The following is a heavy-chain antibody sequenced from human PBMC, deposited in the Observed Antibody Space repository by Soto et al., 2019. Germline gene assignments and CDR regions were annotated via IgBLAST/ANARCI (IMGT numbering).Heavy chain of an antibody. Sequence: ASVKVSCKASGYNFNIYGINWVRQAPGQGLELMGWISAYDGKTTYVEKFQGRVTMTTDAPTSTAYMELRSLRSDDTSGYYCARDPQEYWTSYWFDPWGQGTLVTVSS. CDR2: ISAYDGKT. CDR3: ARDPQEYWTSYWFDP. CDR1: GYNFNIYG. D-gene: IGHD3-10*01. J-gene: IGHJ5*02. V-gene: IGHV1-18*01.